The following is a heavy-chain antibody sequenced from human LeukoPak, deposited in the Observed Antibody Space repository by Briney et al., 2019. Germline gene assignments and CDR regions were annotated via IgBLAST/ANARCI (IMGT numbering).Heavy chain of an antibody. CDR3: ASPSMVRGVIITRYYFDY. CDR2: FDPEDGET. D-gene: IGHD3-10*01. J-gene: IGHJ4*02. V-gene: IGHV1-24*01. Sequence: ASVKVSCKVSGYTLTELSMHWVRQAPGKGLEWMGGFDPEDGETIYAQKFQGRVTMTEDTSTDTAYMELSSLRSEDTAVYYCASPSMVRGVIITRYYFDYWGQGTLVTVSS. CDR1: GYTLTELS.